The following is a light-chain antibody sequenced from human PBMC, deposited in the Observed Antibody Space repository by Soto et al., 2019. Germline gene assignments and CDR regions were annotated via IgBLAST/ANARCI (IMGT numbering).Light chain of an antibody. V-gene: IGLV2-14*01. CDR2: EVS. CDR1: TSNVGTYTY. J-gene: IGLJ1*01. Sequence: QSALTQPASVSGSPGQSITISCTGTTSNVGTYTYVSWYQQHPGKAPKLMIYEVSYRPSGVSNRFSGSKSGNTASLTISGLQAEDEANYYCSSYTTSNAPLVFGTGTKLTVL. CDR3: SSYTTSNAPLV.